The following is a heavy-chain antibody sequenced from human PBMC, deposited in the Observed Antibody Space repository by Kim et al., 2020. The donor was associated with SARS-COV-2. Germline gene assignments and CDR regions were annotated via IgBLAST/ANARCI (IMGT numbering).Heavy chain of an antibody. CDR1: GYTFTSYG. J-gene: IGHJ3*02. V-gene: IGHV1-18*01. Sequence: ASVKVSCKASGYTFTSYGISWVRQAPGQGLEWMGWISAYNGNTNYAQKLQGRVTMTTDTSTSTAYMELRSLRSDDTAVYYCARVPIQLWLRTHDAFDIWGQGTMVTVSS. CDR2: ISAYNGNT. CDR3: ARVPIQLWLRTHDAFDI. D-gene: IGHD5-18*01.